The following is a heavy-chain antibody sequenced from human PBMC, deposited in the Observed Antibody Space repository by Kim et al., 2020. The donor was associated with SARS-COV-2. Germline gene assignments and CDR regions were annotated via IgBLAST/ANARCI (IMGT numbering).Heavy chain of an antibody. J-gene: IGHJ4*02. CDR2: ISGSGGST. CDR3: AKDQWEQWLVPVIDY. Sequence: GGSLRLSCAASGFTFSSYAMSWVRQAPGKGLEWVSAISGSGGSTYYADSVKGRFTISRDNSKNTLYLQMNSLRAEDTAVYYCAKDQWEQWLVPVIDYWGQGTLVTVSS. D-gene: IGHD6-19*01. CDR1: GFTFSSYA. V-gene: IGHV3-23*01.